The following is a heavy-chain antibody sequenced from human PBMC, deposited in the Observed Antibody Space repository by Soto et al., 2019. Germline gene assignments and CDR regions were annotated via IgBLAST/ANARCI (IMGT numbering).Heavy chain of an antibody. CDR1: GDSVSNNGAA. J-gene: IGHJ4*02. V-gene: IGHV6-1*01. CDR3: ARDGLADRLDFDS. Sequence: SQTLSLTCAISGDSVSNNGAAWNWIRQSPSRGLEWLGRTYYKSKWHYDYAVSVKSRISINPDTSKNQFSLQMNSVTPEDTAVYYCARDGLADRLDFDSWGQGTLVTVSS. CDR2: TYYKSKWHY.